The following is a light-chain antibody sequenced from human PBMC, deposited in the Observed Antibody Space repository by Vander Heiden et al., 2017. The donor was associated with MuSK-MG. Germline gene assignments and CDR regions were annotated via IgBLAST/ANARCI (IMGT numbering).Light chain of an antibody. CDR2: LNSDGSH. Sequence: QLVLPQSPSASASLGASVNLPCPLSSGPGSYAIAWHQQQPEKGPRYLMKLNSDGSHSKGDGIPDRFSGSSSGAERYLTISSLQSEDEADYYCQTWGTGIRVFGGGTKLTVL. J-gene: IGLJ2*01. V-gene: IGLV4-69*01. CDR1: SGPGSYA. CDR3: QTWGTGIRV.